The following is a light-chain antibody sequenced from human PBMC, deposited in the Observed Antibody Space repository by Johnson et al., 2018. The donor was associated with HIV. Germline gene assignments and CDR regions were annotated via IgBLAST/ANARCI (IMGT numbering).Light chain of an antibody. Sequence: QSVLTQPPSVSAAPGQKVTISCSGSSSDMGNYAVSWYQQLPGTAPKLLIYENTKRPSGIPGRFSGSKSGPSATLGITGLQTGDEADYYCGTWDSSLTSYVFGAGTKVTVL. V-gene: IGLV1-51*02. CDR3: GTWDSSLTSYV. CDR1: SSDMGNYA. J-gene: IGLJ1*01. CDR2: ENT.